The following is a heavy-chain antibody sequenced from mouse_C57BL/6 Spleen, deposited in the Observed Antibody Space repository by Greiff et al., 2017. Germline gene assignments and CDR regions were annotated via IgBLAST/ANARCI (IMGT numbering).Heavy chain of an antibody. CDR1: GFTFSDYY. Sequence: EVQLVESEGGLVQPGSSMKLSCTASGFTFSDYYMAWVRQVPEKGLEWVANINYDGSSTYYLDSLTSRFIISRDNAKNILYLQMSSLKSEDTATYYCAREGDGYNGYFDVWGTGTTVTVSS. V-gene: IGHV5-16*01. J-gene: IGHJ1*03. CDR2: INYDGSST. D-gene: IGHD2-3*01. CDR3: AREGDGYNGYFDV.